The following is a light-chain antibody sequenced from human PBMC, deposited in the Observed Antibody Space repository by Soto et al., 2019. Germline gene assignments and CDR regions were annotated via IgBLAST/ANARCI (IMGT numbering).Light chain of an antibody. CDR3: QSYDSSLSGVV. J-gene: IGLJ2*01. CDR2: GNS. CDR1: SSNIGAGYD. V-gene: IGLV1-40*01. Sequence: QSVLTQPPSVSGAPGQRVTISCTGSSSNIGAGYDVHWYQQLPGTAPKLLIYGNSNRPSGVPDRFSGSKSGTSASLAITGRQGEDEADYYCQSYDSSLSGVVFGGGTKVTVL.